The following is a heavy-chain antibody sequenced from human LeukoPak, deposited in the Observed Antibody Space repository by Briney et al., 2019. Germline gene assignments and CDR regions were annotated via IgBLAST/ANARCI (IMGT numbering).Heavy chain of an antibody. CDR2: IGSRGSTI. V-gene: IGHV3-11*01. CDR1: GFTFSDYY. J-gene: IGHJ3*02. D-gene: IGHD3-22*01. Sequence: PGGSLRLSCAASGFTFSDYYMSWIRQAPGKGLEWVSYIGSRGSTIYYADSVKGRFTISRDNAKNSLYLQMNSLRAEDTAVYYCARDQAPYYYDSRSSAFDIWGQGTMVTVSS. CDR3: ARDQAPYYYDSRSSAFDI.